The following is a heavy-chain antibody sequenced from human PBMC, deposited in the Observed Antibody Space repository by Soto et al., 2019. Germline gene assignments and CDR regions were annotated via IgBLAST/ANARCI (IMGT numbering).Heavy chain of an antibody. CDR2: ISSSSSTI. CDR1: GFTFSSYS. CDR3: ARGPLVQLERRFTNDAFDI. Sequence: HPGGSLRLSCAASGFTFSSYSMNWVRQAPGKGLEWVSYISSSSSTIYYADSVKGRFTISRDNAKNSLYLQMNSLRAEDTAVYYCARGPLVQLERRFTNDAFDIWGQGTMVTVSS. V-gene: IGHV3-48*04. J-gene: IGHJ3*02. D-gene: IGHD1-1*01.